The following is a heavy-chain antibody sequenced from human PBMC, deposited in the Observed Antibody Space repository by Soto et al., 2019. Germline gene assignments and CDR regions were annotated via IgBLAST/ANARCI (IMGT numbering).Heavy chain of an antibody. Sequence: SETLSLTCTVSGGSISSGGYYWSWIRQHPGKGLEWIGYIYYSGSTYYNPSLKSRVTISVDTSKNQFSLKLSSVTAADTAVYYCARVGYLNWFDPSGQGTLVTVSS. CDR1: GGSISSGGYY. J-gene: IGHJ5*02. V-gene: IGHV4-31*03. CDR2: IYYSGST. D-gene: IGHD3-22*01. CDR3: ARVGYLNWFDP.